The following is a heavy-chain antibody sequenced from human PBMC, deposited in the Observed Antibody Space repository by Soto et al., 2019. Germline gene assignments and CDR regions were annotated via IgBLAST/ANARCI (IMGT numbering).Heavy chain of an antibody. V-gene: IGHV1-24*01. D-gene: IGHD6-19*01. CDR2: FDPGDGET. CDR1: GYTLTELS. Sequence: GASVKVSCKVSGYTLTELSMHWVRQAPGKGLEWMGGFDPGDGETIYAQKFQGRVTMTEDTSTDTAYMELSSLRSEDTAVYYCANLSGWYGVSAFDIWGQGTMVTVSS. J-gene: IGHJ3*02. CDR3: ANLSGWYGVSAFDI.